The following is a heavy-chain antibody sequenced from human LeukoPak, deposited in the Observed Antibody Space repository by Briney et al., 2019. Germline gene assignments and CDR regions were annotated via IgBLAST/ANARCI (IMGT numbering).Heavy chain of an antibody. J-gene: IGHJ6*03. Sequence: GRSLRLSCAASGFTFSSYAMHWVRQAPGKGLEWVAVISYDGSNKYYADSVKGRFTISRDNSKNTLYLQMNSLRAEDTAVYYCARGYGSGSQRSYYYYYMDVWGKGTTVTVSS. V-gene: IGHV3-30*01. D-gene: IGHD3-10*01. CDR1: GFTFSSYA. CDR2: ISYDGSNK. CDR3: ARGYGSGSQRSYYYYYMDV.